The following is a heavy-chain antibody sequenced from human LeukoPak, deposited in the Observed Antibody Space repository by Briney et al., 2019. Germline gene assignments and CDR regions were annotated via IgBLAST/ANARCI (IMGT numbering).Heavy chain of an antibody. J-gene: IGHJ4*02. Sequence: SVKVSCKASGGTFSSYAISWVRQAPGQGLEWLGRIIPIFGTANYAQKFQGRVTITTDESTSTAYMELSSLRSEDTAVYYCARTGHDFWSGSLDYWGQGTLVTVSS. CDR1: GGTFSSYA. CDR3: ARTGHDFWSGSLDY. D-gene: IGHD3-3*01. CDR2: IIPIFGTA. V-gene: IGHV1-69*05.